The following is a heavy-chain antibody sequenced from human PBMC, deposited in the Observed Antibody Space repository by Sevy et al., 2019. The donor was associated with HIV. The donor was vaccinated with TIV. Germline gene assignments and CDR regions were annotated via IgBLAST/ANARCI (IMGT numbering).Heavy chain of an antibody. D-gene: IGHD3-16*01. CDR3: AKDESHCGRECHPTFFDY. CDR1: GFTFRNYG. V-gene: IGHV3-30*02. J-gene: IGHJ4*02. CDR2: IRYDGNNT. Sequence: GGSLRLSCTASGFTFRNYGMHWVRQAPGKGLEWVAFIRYDGNNTYYEDSVKGRFTISRDNSKNTLYLQMNSLRAEDTSVYYCAKDESHCGRECHPTFFDYWGQGSLVTVSS.